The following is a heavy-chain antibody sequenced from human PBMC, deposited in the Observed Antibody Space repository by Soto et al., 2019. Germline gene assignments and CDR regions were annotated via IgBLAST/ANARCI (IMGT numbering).Heavy chain of an antibody. J-gene: IGHJ5*02. D-gene: IGHD3-3*01. V-gene: IGHV3-23*01. Sequence: GGSLRLSCAASGFTFSSYAMSWVRQASGKGLEWVSAISGSGGSTYYADSVKGRFTISRDNSKNTLYLQMNSLRAEDTAVYYCAKDGITIFGVVIENWFDPWGQGTLVTVSS. CDR1: GFTFSSYA. CDR2: ISGSGGST. CDR3: AKDGITIFGVVIENWFDP.